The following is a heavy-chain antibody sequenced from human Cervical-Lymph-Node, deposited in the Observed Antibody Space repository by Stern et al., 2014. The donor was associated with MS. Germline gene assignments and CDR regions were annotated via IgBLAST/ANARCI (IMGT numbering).Heavy chain of an antibody. D-gene: IGHD1-1*01. Sequence: EVQLEESGGGEVQSGGSLRLSCVASDLAFSRYWMNWVRQAPGKGLQWVANINQAGSEKYYVDSVKGRFTISRDNAKKSLYLQMNTLRSEDTAVYYCANGGTTWNWGQGTLVTVSS. V-gene: IGHV3-7*03. CDR2: INQAGSEK. J-gene: IGHJ4*02. CDR1: DLAFSRYW. CDR3: ANGGTTWN.